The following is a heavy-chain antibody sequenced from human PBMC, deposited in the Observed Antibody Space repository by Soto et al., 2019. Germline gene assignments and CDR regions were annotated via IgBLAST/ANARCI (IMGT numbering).Heavy chain of an antibody. V-gene: IGHV3-30-3*01. CDR3: ARASEQQLRGYYYGMDV. J-gene: IGHJ6*02. Sequence: GSLRLSCAASGFTFSSYAMHWVRQAPGKGLEWVAVISYDGSNKYYADSVKGRFTISRDNSKNTLYLQMNSLRAEGTAVYYCARASEQQLRGYYYGMDVWRQRTTVTVSS. D-gene: IGHD6-13*01. CDR1: GFTFSSYA. CDR2: ISYDGSNK.